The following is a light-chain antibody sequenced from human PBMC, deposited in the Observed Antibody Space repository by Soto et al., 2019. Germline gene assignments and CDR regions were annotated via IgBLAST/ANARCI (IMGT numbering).Light chain of an antibody. J-gene: IGKJ1*01. CDR1: QSVSYY. CDR3: QQYGSSPRT. CDR2: GAY. Sequence: EIVLTQSPGTLSLSPGERATLSCRASQSVSYYLAWYQQKPGQAHRLPIYGAYNRATGIPDRFSGSGSGTDFTLTIRRLEPEEFAVYYCQQYGSSPRTVGQGTKVDNK. V-gene: IGKV3-20*01.